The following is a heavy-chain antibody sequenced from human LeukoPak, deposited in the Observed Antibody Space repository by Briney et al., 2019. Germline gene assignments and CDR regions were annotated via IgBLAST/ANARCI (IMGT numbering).Heavy chain of an antibody. CDR1: GGTFSSYA. J-gene: IGHJ4*02. Sequence: SVKVSCKASGGTFSSYAISWVRQAPGQGLEWMGGIIPIFGTANYAQKFQGRVTITADKSTSTAYMELSSLRAEDTAVYYCAKEGYCSGGSCYSPYYFDYWGQGTLVTVSS. CDR3: AKEGYCSGGSCYSPYYFDY. CDR2: IIPIFGTA. V-gene: IGHV1-69*06. D-gene: IGHD2-15*01.